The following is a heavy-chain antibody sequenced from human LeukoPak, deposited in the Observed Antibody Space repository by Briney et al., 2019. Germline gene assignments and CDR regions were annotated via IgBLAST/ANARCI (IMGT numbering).Heavy chain of an antibody. CDR1: GFTFSNFA. Sequence: PGGSLRLSCSASGFTFSNFAMSWVRQAPGKGLEWVSGISGSGIRTFSADSVKGRFTISRDNSKNTLYLQIHSLRAEDTAVYYCARVMGRYCSSNSCYVDYWGQGTLVTVSS. CDR2: ISGSGIRT. D-gene: IGHD2-2*01. J-gene: IGHJ4*02. V-gene: IGHV3-23*01. CDR3: ARVMGRYCSSNSCYVDY.